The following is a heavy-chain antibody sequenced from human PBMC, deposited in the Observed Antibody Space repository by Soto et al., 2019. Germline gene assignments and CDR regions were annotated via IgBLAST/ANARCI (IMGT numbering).Heavy chain of an antibody. D-gene: IGHD3-9*01. V-gene: IGHV4-34*01. CDR2: INHSGST. J-gene: IGHJ3*02. CDR1: GGSFSGYY. CDR3: ARGYRARIFSGIDAFDI. Sequence: SETLSLTRAVYGGSFSGYYWIWIRQPPGKGLEWIGEINHSGSTNYNPSLKSRVTISVDTSKNQFSLKLSSVTAADTAVYYCARGYRARIFSGIDAFDIWGQGTMVT.